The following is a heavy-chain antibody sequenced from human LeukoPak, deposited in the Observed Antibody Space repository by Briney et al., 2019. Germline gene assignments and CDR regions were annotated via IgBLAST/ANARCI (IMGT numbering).Heavy chain of an antibody. J-gene: IGHJ4*02. CDR1: GFTFSDHY. D-gene: IGHD4-17*01. V-gene: IGHV3-30*18. Sequence: GGSLRLSCAASGFTFSDHYIDWVRQAPGKGLEWVAFISYDGSNKYHADSVKGRFTISRDNSKNTLYLQMNSLRAEDTAVYYCAKDHYDYGDYHFDYWGQGTLVTVSS. CDR3: AKDHYDYGDYHFDY. CDR2: ISYDGSNK.